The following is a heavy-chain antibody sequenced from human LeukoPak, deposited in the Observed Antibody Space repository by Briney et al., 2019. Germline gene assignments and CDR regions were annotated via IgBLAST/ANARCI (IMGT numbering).Heavy chain of an antibody. V-gene: IGHV3-15*01. Sequence: GGSLTLSCATSGFTFNVAWMNWVRQAPGKGLEWVGRSQNTGSGWTTDYGAPVKGRFTILRDDSKRTVYLQMNSLKTEDTAVYYCIRVKSWDTRFYLDSRGQGTLVTVSS. J-gene: IGHJ4*02. CDR3: IRVKSWDTRFYLDS. CDR1: GFTFNVAW. CDR2: SQNTGSGWTT. D-gene: IGHD1-26*01.